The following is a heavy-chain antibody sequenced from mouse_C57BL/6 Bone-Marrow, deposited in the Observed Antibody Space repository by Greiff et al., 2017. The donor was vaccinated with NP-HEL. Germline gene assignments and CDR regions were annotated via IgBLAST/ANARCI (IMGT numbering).Heavy chain of an antibody. V-gene: IGHV1-55*01. CDR2: IYPGSGSP. J-gene: IGHJ2*01. Sequence: QVQLQQPGAELVKPGASVKMSCKASGYTFTSYWITWVKQRPGQGLEWIGDIYPGSGSPNYNEKFKSKATLTVDTSSSTAYMQLSSLTSEDSAVYYCARSRITTVVASGYWGQGTTLTVSS. CDR3: ARSRITTVVASGY. D-gene: IGHD1-1*01. CDR1: GYTFTSYW.